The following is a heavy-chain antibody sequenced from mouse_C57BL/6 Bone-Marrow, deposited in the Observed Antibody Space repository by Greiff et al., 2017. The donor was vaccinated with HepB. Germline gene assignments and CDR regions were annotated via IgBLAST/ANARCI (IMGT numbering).Heavy chain of an antibody. J-gene: IGHJ2*01. CDR2: IWSGGST. D-gene: IGHD4-1*01. V-gene: IGHV2-2*01. CDR1: GFSLTSYG. Sequence: VQLQESGPGLVQPSQSLSITCTVSGFSLTSYGVHWVRQSPGKGLEWLGVIWSGGSTDYNAAFISRLSISKDNSKSQVFFKMNSLQADDTAIYYCARGTNWDDPYYFDYWGQGTTLTVSS. CDR3: ARGTNWDDPYYFDY.